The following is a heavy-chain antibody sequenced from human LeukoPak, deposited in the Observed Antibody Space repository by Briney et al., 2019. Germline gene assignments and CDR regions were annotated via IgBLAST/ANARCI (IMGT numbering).Heavy chain of an antibody. CDR2: ISAYNGNT. V-gene: IGHV1-18*01. D-gene: IGHD3-10*01. J-gene: IGHJ6*03. CDR1: GYTFTSYG. CDR3: AISPITMVRGVRTYYYYYMDV. Sequence: GASVKVSCKASGYTFTSYGISWVRQAPGQGLEWMGWISAYNGNTNYAQKLQGRVTMTTDTSTSTAYMELRSLRSDGTAVYYCAISPITMVRGVRTYYYYYMDVWGKGTTVTISS.